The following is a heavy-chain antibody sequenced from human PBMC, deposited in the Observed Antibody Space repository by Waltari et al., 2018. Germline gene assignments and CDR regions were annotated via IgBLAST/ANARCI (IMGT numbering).Heavy chain of an antibody. D-gene: IGHD3-9*01. CDR2: IHKDGTIT. CDR3: ARELAWAGYYGLDY. V-gene: IGHV3-74*01. CDR1: GFTFGAYG. J-gene: IGHJ4*02. Sequence: EVQLVESGGGLVQPGGSLRLSWAASGFTFGAYGMHWVRQVPGKGRVWVSRIHKDGTITSYADSVRGRFAISRDNAKNTVYLHMNSLRAEDTALYFCARELAWAGYYGLDYWGQGTLVTVSS.